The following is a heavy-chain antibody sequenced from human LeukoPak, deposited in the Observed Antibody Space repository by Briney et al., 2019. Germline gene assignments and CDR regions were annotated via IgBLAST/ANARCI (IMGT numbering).Heavy chain of an antibody. CDR1: GFTFSSYS. J-gene: IGHJ4*02. V-gene: IGHV3-21*01. D-gene: IGHD5-18*01. Sequence: PGGSLRLSCAASGFTFSSYSMNWVRQAPGKGLEWVSSISSSSSYIYYADSVKGRFTISRDNAKNSLYLQMNSLRAEDTAVYYCASSSAVGYSYGNRWGQGTLVTVSS. CDR2: ISSSSSYI. CDR3: ASSSAVGYSYGNR.